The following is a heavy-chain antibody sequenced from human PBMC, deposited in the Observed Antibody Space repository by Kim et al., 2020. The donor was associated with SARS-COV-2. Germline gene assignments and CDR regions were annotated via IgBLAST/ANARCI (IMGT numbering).Heavy chain of an antibody. CDR3: ARVPIVATITSPY. CDR2: ISSSGSTI. Sequence: GGSLRLSCAASGFTFSSYEMNWVRQAPGKGLEWVSYISSSGSTIYYADSVKGRFTISRDNAKNSLYLQMNSLRAEDTAVYYCARVPIVATITSPYWGQGTLGTDSS. D-gene: IGHD5-12*01. J-gene: IGHJ4*02. CDR1: GFTFSSYE. V-gene: IGHV3-48*03.